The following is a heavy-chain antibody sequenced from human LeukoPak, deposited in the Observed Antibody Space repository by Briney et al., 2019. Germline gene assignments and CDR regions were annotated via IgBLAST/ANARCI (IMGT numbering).Heavy chain of an antibody. V-gene: IGHV1-2*02. CDR1: GYTFTGYY. J-gene: IGHJ4*02. Sequence: ASVKVSCKASGYTFTGYYMHWVRQAPGQGLEWMGWINPNSGGTNYAQKFQGRVTMTRDTSISTAYMELSRLRSDDTAVYYCARDPTHYYDSSGYHYWGQGTLVTVSS. D-gene: IGHD3-22*01. CDR2: INPNSGGT. CDR3: ARDPTHYYDSSGYHY.